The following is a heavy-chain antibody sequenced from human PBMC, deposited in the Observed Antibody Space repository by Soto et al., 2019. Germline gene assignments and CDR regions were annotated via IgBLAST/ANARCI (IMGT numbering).Heavy chain of an antibody. D-gene: IGHD3-10*01. CDR3: ARDAYLGSGSYAY. Sequence: GGSLRLSCAAPGFTFSSYGMHWVRQAPGKGLEWVALIWYDGSNKNYADSVKGRFTISRDDSKNTLYLQMNSLRAEDTAVYYCARDAYLGSGSYAYWGQGTLVTVS. CDR2: IWYDGSNK. V-gene: IGHV3-33*01. CDR1: GFTFSSYG. J-gene: IGHJ4*02.